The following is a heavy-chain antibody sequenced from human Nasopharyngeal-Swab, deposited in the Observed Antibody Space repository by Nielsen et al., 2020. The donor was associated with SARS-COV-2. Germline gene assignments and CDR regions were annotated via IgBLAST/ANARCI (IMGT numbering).Heavy chain of an antibody. CDR3: ARGEQWLFDP. D-gene: IGHD6-19*01. J-gene: IGHJ5*02. Sequence: GESLKISCAASGFTFSSYAMSWVRQAPGKGLEWVSGINWNGGSTGYADSVKGRFTISRDNAKNSLYLQMNSLRAEDTALYHCARGEQWLFDPWGQGTLVTVSS. CDR2: INWNGGST. V-gene: IGHV3-20*01. CDR1: GFTFSSYA.